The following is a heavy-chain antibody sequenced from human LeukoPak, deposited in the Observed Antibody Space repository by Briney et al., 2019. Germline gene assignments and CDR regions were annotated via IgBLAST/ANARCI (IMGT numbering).Heavy chain of an antibody. D-gene: IGHD4-23*01. CDR3: ARPSLGYGGNPRGNWFDP. Sequence: GASVKVSCKASGGTFSSYAISWVRQAPGQGLEWMGGIIPIFGTANYAQKFQGRVTITADKSTSTAYMELSSLRSEDTAVYYCARPSLGYGGNPRGNWFDPWGQGTLVTVSS. J-gene: IGHJ5*02. CDR2: IIPIFGTA. CDR1: GGTFSSYA. V-gene: IGHV1-69*06.